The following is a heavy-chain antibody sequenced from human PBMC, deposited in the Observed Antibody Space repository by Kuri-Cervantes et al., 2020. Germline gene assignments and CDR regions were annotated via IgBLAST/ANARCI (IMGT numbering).Heavy chain of an antibody. CDR2: INPNSGGT. CDR3: ARGGLEWLDLFGWFDP. D-gene: IGHD3-3*01. V-gene: IGHV1-2*04. J-gene: IGHJ5*02. Sequence: ASVKVSCKASGGTFSSYAISWVRQAPGQGLEWMGWINPNSGGTNYAQKFQGWVTMTRDTSISTAYMELSRLRSDDPAVYYCARGGLEWLDLFGWFDPWGQGTLVTVSS. CDR1: GGTFSSYA.